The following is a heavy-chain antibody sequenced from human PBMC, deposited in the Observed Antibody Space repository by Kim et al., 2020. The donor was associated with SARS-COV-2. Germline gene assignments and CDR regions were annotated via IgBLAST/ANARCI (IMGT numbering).Heavy chain of an antibody. J-gene: IGHJ3*02. CDR2: ISAYNGNT. CDR3: ALGSSEAAVFRPDAFDI. D-gene: IGHD1-26*01. V-gene: IGHV1-18*04. Sequence: ASVKVSCKASGYTFTSYGISWVRQAPGQGLEWMGWISAYNGNTNYAQKLQGRVTMTTDTSTSTAYMELRSLRSDDTAVYYCALGSSEAAVFRPDAFDIWGQGTMVTVSS. CDR1: GYTFTSYG.